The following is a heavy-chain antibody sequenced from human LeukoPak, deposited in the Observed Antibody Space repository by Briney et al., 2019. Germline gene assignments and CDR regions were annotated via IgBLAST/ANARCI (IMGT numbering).Heavy chain of an antibody. V-gene: IGHV1-69*01. J-gene: IGHJ4*02. CDR2: IIPIFGTA. CDR3: ASPPSGDGGSFEY. D-gene: IGHD3-10*01. CDR1: GGTFTSYA. Sequence: SVKVSCKASGGTFTSYAISWVRQAPGQGLEWMGGIIPIFGTANYAQKFQGRVTTTAAESTSTAYMELSSLRSDDTAVYYCASPPSGDGGSFEYWGQGTLVTVSS.